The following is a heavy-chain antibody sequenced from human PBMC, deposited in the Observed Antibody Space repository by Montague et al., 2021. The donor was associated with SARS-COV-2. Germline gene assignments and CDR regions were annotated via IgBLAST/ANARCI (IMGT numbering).Heavy chain of an antibody. D-gene: IGHD3-22*01. CDR1: GGSISSSY. CDR3: ARGGGYYNYGLDV. Sequence: SETLSLTCSVSGGSISSSYWRWIRQSQRKGLGRVGYIFLSRITDYNPSLKRRVTVSLDTSKNQCSLKVSSVTAADTAVYYCARGGGYYNYGLDVWGPGTPVT. V-gene: IGHV4-59*13. CDR2: IFLSRIT. J-gene: IGHJ6*02.